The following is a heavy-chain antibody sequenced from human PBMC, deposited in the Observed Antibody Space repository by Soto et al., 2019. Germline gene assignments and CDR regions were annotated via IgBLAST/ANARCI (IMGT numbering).Heavy chain of an antibody. J-gene: IGHJ4*02. Sequence: GGSLRLSCTASGFTFGDYAMSWVRQAPGKGLEWVGFIRSKAYGGTTEYAASVKGRFTISRDDSKSIAYLQMNSLKTEDTAMYYCTRGGTIVVVPAAIDGDFDYWGQGTLVTVSS. V-gene: IGHV3-49*04. CDR1: GFTFGDYA. CDR2: IRSKAYGGTT. CDR3: TRGGTIVVVPAAIDGDFDY. D-gene: IGHD2-2*02.